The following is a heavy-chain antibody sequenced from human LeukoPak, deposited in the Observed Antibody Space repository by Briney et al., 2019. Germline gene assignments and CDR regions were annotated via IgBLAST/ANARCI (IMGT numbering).Heavy chain of an antibody. Sequence: GGSLRLSCAASGFTFSNYAMSWVRQAPGKGLEWVSAISGSGGNTYYADSVKGRFTISRDNAKNSLYLQMNSLRAEDTAVYYCAKDLLGQWPTVFDYWGQGTLVTVSS. V-gene: IGHV3-23*01. CDR3: AKDLLGQWPTVFDY. CDR1: GFTFSNYA. D-gene: IGHD6-19*01. CDR2: ISGSGGNT. J-gene: IGHJ4*02.